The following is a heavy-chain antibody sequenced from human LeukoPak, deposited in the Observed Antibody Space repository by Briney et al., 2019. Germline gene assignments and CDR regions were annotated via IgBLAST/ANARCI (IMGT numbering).Heavy chain of an antibody. CDR3: ARDKGLPQAFDL. Sequence: PSETLSLTRTVSGGSISSFYWSWIRPPPRKGLEYIGYISYSGTTSYNPSLKSRVTISVDTSKNQFSLKLTSMTAADTAVYYCARDKGLPQAFDLWGQGTMVTVSS. CDR1: GGSISSFY. J-gene: IGHJ3*01. V-gene: IGHV4-59*01. D-gene: IGHD5/OR15-5a*01. CDR2: ISYSGTT.